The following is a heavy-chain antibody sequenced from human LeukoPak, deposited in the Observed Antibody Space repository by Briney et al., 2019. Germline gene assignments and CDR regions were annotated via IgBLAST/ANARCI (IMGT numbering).Heavy chain of an antibody. CDR2: IIPIFGTA. V-gene: IGHV1-69*05. D-gene: IGHD1-26*01. J-gene: IGHJ3*02. CDR1: GGTFSSYA. CDR3: AKDKDVGANGAFDI. Sequence: ASVKVSCKASGGTFSSYAISWVRQAPGQGLEWMGRIIPIFGTANYAQKFQGRVTITTDESTSTAYMELSSLRSEDTAVYYCAKDKDVGANGAFDIWGQGTMVTVSS.